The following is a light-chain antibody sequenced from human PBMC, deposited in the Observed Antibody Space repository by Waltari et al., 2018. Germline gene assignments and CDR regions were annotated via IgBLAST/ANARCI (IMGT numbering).Light chain of an antibody. CDR3: QHGYGTPLT. J-gene: IGKJ4*01. CDR2: KAS. V-gene: IGKV1-39*01. Sequence: DIQMTQTPSSLSAAAGERVTITCRASENVNNYLNWYQQKPGNAPKLLIYKASTLQSGVPSRFSGSGSGTDYTFTISSLQSEDVATYYCQHGYGTPLTFGGGTKVEIK. CDR1: ENVNNY.